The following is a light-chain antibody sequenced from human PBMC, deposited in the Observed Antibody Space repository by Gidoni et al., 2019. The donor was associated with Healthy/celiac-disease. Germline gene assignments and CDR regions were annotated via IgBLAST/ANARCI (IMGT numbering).Light chain of an antibody. CDR2: GAS. V-gene: IGKV3-15*01. CDR3: QQYNNWPWT. J-gene: IGKJ1*01. CDR1: QSVSSN. Sequence: ELVITQSPATLSVSPGERATLSCRASQSVSSNLAWYQQKPGQAPRLLIYGASTRATGIPARLSSSGCGTEFTLTISSLQSEDFAVYYCQQYNNWPWTFGQGTKVEIK.